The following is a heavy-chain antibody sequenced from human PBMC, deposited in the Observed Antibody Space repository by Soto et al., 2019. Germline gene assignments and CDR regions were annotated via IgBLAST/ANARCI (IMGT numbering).Heavy chain of an antibody. Sequence: GGSLRLSCAASGFTFSSYWVHWVRQAPGKGLVWVSVIYNGGGTYYADSVKGRFTISRDNSKNTLYLQMNSLRAEDTAVYYCASTRGSSYDYWGQGTLVTVSS. D-gene: IGHD6-6*01. CDR3: ASTRGSSYDY. CDR2: IYNGGGT. CDR1: GFTFSSYW. V-gene: IGHV3-53*01. J-gene: IGHJ4*02.